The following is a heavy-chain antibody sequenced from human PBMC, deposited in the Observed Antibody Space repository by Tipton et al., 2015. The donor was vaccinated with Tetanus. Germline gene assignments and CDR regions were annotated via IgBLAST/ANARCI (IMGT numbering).Heavy chain of an antibody. CDR3: ARQAWNY. J-gene: IGHJ4*02. Sequence: QLVQSGAEVKKPGASVKVSCKASGYTFTSYGISWVRQAPGQGLEWMGGIDPSDSYTNYSPSFQGHVTISADKSISTAYLQWSSLKASDTAMYYCARQAWNYWGQGTLVPVSS. D-gene: IGHD1-1*01. CDR2: IDPSDSYT. CDR1: GYTFTSYG. V-gene: IGHV5-10-1*01.